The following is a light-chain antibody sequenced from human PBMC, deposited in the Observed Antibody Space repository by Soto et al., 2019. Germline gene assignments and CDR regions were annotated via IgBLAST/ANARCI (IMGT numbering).Light chain of an antibody. CDR2: DVN. Sequence: QSALTQPRSVSGSPGQSVTISCTGTSSDVGGYNYVSWYQHHPGKAPKLMIYDVNKRPSGVPDRFSGSKSGNTASLTISGLQAEDEYDYYCCSYAGSFVVFGGGTKLTVL. J-gene: IGLJ2*01. V-gene: IGLV2-11*01. CDR1: SSDVGGYNY. CDR3: CSYAGSFVV.